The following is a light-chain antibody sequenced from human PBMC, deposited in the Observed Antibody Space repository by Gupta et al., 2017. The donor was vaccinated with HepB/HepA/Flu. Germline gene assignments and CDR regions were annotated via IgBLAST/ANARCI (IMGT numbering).Light chain of an antibody. J-gene: IGKJ4*01. V-gene: IGKV3-11*01. CDR1: QSVSSY. CDR2: DAS. CDR3: QHRSTWPLT. Sequence: EIVLTQSPATLSLSPGERATLSCRASQSVSSYLAWYHQRPGQAPRLLIYDASNRATGIPARFSGSGSETDFSLIISSLEPEDFAVYYCQHRSTWPLTFGGGTKVEIK.